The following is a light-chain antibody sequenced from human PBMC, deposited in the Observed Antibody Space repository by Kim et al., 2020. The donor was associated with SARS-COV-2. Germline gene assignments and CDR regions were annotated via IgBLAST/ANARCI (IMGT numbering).Light chain of an antibody. V-gene: IGLV3-19*01. Sequence: ALGQTVKITCQGDSLRSYYASWYQQKQGQAPILVIYGRNNRPSGIPDRFSGSSSVNTASLTITGAQAEDEADYYCNSRDSTGKRWVFGTGTKVTVL. J-gene: IGLJ1*01. CDR2: GRN. CDR3: NSRDSTGKRWV. CDR1: SLRSYY.